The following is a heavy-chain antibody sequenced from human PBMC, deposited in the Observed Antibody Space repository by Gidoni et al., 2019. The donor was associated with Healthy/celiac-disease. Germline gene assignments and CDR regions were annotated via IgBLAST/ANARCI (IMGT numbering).Heavy chain of an antibody. CDR2: INPSGGST. CDR3: ARVRYYDSSGYYLQYYFDY. V-gene: IGHV1-46*01. J-gene: IGHJ4*02. CDR1: GYPFTSSY. Sequence: QLQLAQSGAEVKKPGDSVKVSCKASGYPFTSSYMHWVRQDPGQGLEWKGIINPSGGSTSYAQKFQGRVTMTRDTSTSTVYMELSSLRSEDTAVYYCARVRYYDSSGYYLQYYFDYWGQGTLVTVSS. D-gene: IGHD3-22*01.